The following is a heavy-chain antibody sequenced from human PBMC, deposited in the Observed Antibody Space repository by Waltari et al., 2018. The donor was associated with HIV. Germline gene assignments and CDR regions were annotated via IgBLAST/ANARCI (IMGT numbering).Heavy chain of an antibody. D-gene: IGHD3-22*01. CDR2: ISGSGCST. Sequence: EVQLLESGGGLVQPGGSLRLSCAASGFTFSNYAMSWVRQAPGKGLEGVSSISGSGCSTYYADSVKGRFTVSRYNSKDTLFLQMNSLRAEDTALYYCAKEGIIVITDAFDIWGQGTMVIVSS. J-gene: IGHJ3*02. V-gene: IGHV3-23*01. CDR1: GFTFSNYA. CDR3: AKEGIIVITDAFDI.